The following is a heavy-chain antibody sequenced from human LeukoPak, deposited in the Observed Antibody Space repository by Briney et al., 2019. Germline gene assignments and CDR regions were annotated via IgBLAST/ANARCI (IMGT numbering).Heavy chain of an antibody. Sequence: GGSLRLSCATSGFTFSSYDMHWVRQAPGKGLDWVSEISGSGESTYHADSVKGRFTISRDNSKNTLYLQMNSLRAQDTAVYYCANCPQSSVSCYNNWFDPWGQGTLVTVSS. D-gene: IGHD2-2*02. V-gene: IGHV3-23*01. CDR3: ANCPQSSVSCYNNWFDP. CDR2: ISGSGEST. J-gene: IGHJ5*02. CDR1: GFTFSSYD.